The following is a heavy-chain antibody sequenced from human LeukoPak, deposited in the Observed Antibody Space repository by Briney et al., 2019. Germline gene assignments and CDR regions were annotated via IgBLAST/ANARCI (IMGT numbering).Heavy chain of an antibody. Sequence: SETLSLTCTVSGVSISSYYWSWIRQPPGKGLEWIGEINHSGSTNYNPSLKSRVTISVDTTKNQFSLKLSSVTAADTAVYYCARGRRNDYWGQGTLVTVSS. J-gene: IGHJ4*02. CDR3: ARGRRNDY. V-gene: IGHV4-34*01. CDR1: GVSISSYY. CDR2: INHSGST.